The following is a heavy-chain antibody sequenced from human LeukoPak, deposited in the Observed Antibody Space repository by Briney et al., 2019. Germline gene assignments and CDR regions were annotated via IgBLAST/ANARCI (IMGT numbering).Heavy chain of an antibody. D-gene: IGHD1-26*01. CDR3: AGPAGTYWYFDL. V-gene: IGHV4-39*07. CDR1: GGSISSSSYY. Sequence: SETLSLTCTVSGGSISSSSYYWGWIRQPPGKGLEWIGSIYYSGSTYYNPSLKSRVTISVDTSKNQFSLKLSSVTAADTAVYYCAGPAGTYWYFDLWGRGTLVTVSS. CDR2: IYYSGST. J-gene: IGHJ2*01.